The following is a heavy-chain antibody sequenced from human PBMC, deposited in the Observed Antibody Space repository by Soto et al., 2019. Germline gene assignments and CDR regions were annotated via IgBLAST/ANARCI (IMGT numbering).Heavy chain of an antibody. CDR1: GFTFSSYA. CDR2: ISGSGGST. V-gene: IGHV3-23*01. J-gene: IGHJ5*02. CDR3: AIDDLLRYFDLGFDP. Sequence: GGSLRLSCAASGFTFSSYAMSWVRQAPGKGLEWVSAISGSGGSTYYADSVKGRFTISRDNSKNTLYLQMNSLRAEDTAVYYCAIDDLLRYFDLGFDPWGQGTLVTVSS. D-gene: IGHD3-9*01.